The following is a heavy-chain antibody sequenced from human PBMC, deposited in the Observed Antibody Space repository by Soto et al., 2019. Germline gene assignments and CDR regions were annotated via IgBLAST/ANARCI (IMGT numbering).Heavy chain of an antibody. Sequence: GGSLRLSCAASNFTFSYAWMSWVRQAPGKGLEWVGRIKSTAYGGTTDYAAPVKGRVTISRDDSKNTLYLQMNSLRAEDTARYYCTTDDTSGYYFHYWGQGTLVTVSS. V-gene: IGHV3-15*01. J-gene: IGHJ4*02. CDR1: NFTFSYAW. CDR2: IKSTAYGGTT. D-gene: IGHD3-22*01. CDR3: TTDDTSGYYFHY.